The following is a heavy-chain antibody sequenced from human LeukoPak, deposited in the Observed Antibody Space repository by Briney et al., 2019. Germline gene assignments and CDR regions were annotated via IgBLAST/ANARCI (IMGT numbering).Heavy chain of an antibody. J-gene: IGHJ6*03. D-gene: IGHD6-13*01. CDR2: VYVAGSP. Sequence: SETLSLTCTVSGGSIISYYRSWIRQPAGRGLEWIGRVYVAGSPDYNPSLKSRVSISLGKSKNIFSLKLSSVTAADTAVFYCARHAGLGKALYHIHVWGKGTTVTVSS. V-gene: IGHV4-4*07. CDR3: ARHAGLGKALYHIHV. CDR1: GGSIISYY.